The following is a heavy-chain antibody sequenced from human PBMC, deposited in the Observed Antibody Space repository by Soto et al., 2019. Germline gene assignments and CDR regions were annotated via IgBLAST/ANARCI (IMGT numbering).Heavy chain of an antibody. J-gene: IGHJ4*02. D-gene: IGHD6-13*01. CDR1: GFTFSGYS. V-gene: IGHV3-74*01. CDR3: ARDRRGIAAAGSHFDY. Sequence: GEALILSCAASGFTFSGYSMNWFRQGPGKGLGWVSHINSFDNNTHYADYVKGRFTISRDNARNSLYLQVNRLRADDTAVYYCARDRRGIAAAGSHFDYWGQGTLVTVSS. CDR2: INSFDNNT.